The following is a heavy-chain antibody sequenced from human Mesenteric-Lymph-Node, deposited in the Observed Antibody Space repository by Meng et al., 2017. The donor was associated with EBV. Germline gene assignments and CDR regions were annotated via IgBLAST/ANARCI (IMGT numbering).Heavy chain of an antibody. CDR2: IDTNTGSP. CDR1: GYTFTSYS. J-gene: IGHJ4*02. CDR3: ARDWSSVIMNKGNY. D-gene: IGHD3-16*01. V-gene: IGHV7-4-1*02. Sequence: QVQFVQSGAEVKKPGASVKVSRKASGYTFTSYSIHWVRQAPGQRFEWMGWIDTNTGSPTYAQGFTGRFVFSLDTSVSTAYLQITSLKADDSAVYYCARDWSSVIMNKGNYWGQGTLVTVSS.